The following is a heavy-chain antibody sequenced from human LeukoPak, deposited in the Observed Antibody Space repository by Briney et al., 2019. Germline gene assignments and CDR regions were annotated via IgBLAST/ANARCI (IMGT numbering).Heavy chain of an antibody. D-gene: IGHD6-13*01. CDR1: GFTLSRYR. Sequence: GGPLRLSCAASGFTLSRYRMTWVPQVPGKWLEWVSSISSSSSYIYYADSVKGRFTISRDNAKNSLYLQMNSLRAEDTAVYYCARVSSSWYGAFDIWGQGTMVTVSS. J-gene: IGHJ3*02. CDR3: ARVSSSWYGAFDI. CDR2: ISSSSSYI. V-gene: IGHV3-21*01.